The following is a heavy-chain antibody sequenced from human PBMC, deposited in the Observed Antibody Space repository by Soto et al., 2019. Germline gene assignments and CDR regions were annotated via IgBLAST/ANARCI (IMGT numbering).Heavy chain of an antibody. CDR2: LSWDSSSI. Sequence: EVQLVESGGGLVQPGRSLRLSCAGSGFRFEDYGMHWVRQAPGKGLEWVAGLSWDSSSIGYADSMKGRLTISRDNAKKALFLQMDSLRPEDTALYYCVKGIKGGTKSSFGFDGWGQGTLVTVSS. V-gene: IGHV3-9*01. J-gene: IGHJ4*02. CDR3: VKGIKGGTKSSFGFDG. D-gene: IGHD3-10*01. CDR1: GFRFEDYG.